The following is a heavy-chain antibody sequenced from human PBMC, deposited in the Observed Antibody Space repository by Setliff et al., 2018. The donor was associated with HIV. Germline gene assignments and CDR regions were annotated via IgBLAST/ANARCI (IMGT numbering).Heavy chain of an antibody. D-gene: IGHD5-12*01. CDR3: VRYDVHEYGYQVFDI. J-gene: IGHJ3*02. CDR1: GYSFSSYW. Sequence: PGESLKISCKGSGYSFSSYWIGWVRQMPGKGLEWMGIIYPRDSKIRYSPSFQGQVTFSVDKSLNTAYLQWSSLKVSDSAIYYCVRYDVHEYGYQVFDIWGQGTTVTVSS. V-gene: IGHV5-51*01. CDR2: IYPRDSKI.